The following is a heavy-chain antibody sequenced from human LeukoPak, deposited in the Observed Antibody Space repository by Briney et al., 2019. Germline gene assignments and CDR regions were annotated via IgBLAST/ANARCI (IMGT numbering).Heavy chain of an antibody. V-gene: IGHV4-39*07. CDR1: GGFFSSSGYY. J-gene: IGHJ5*02. Sequence: SETLSLTCSVSGGFFSSSGYYWGWIRQPPGKGLEWTASIYYSGSTYYNPSLKSRVIISVDTSKNQFSLKLSSVTAADTAVYYCARARAAAGMNNWFDPWGQGTLVTVSS. CDR3: ARARAAAGMNNWFDP. D-gene: IGHD6-13*01. CDR2: IYYSGST.